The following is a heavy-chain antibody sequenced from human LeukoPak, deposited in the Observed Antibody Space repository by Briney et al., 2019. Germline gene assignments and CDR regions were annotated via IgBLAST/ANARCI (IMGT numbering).Heavy chain of an antibody. V-gene: IGHV3-11*01. J-gene: IGHJ4*02. CDR3: ARGAYYYDN. CDR2: ISSSGTIM. CDR1: GIIFSDYY. Sequence: PGGSLRLSCAASGIIFSDYYMSWVRQAPGKGLEWVSYISSSGTIMYYGDSVKGRFTVSRDNTKNSLSLQMNSLRAEDTAVYYCARGAYYYDNRGQGTLVTVSS. D-gene: IGHD2-21*01.